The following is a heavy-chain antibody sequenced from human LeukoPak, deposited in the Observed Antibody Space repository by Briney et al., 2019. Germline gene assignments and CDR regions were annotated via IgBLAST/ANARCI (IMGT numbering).Heavy chain of an antibody. Sequence: ASVKVSCKASGYTFTSYDINWVRQATGQGLEWMGWMNPNSGNTGYAQKFQGRVTMTRNTSISTAYMELSSLRPEDTAVYYCASCGGGGGSCYGVRHYYGMDVWGQGTTVTVSS. CDR2: MNPNSGNT. D-gene: IGHD2-15*01. CDR1: GYTFTSYD. CDR3: ASCGGGGGSCYGVRHYYGMDV. J-gene: IGHJ6*02. V-gene: IGHV1-8*01.